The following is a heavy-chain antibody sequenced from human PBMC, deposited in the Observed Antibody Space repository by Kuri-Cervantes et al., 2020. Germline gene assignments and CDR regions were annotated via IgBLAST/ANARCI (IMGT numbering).Heavy chain of an antibody. J-gene: IGHJ6*03. V-gene: IGHV1-2*02. CDR2: INPNNGGT. D-gene: IGHD2-2*01. CDR3: ASRSSTSSYYYMDV. CDR1: GYTFTGYY. Sequence: ASVKVSCKASGYTFTGYYMNWVRQAPGQGREWMGWINPNNGGTNYAKKFQGRVTMTRDTSISTAYMELSRLRSDDTAVYYCASRSSTSSYYYMDVWGKGTTVTVSS.